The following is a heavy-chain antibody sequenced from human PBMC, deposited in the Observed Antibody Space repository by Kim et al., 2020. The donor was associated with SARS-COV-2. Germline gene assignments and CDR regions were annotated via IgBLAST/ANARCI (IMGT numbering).Heavy chain of an antibody. Sequence: GGSLRLSCAASGFTFSSYAMSWVRQAPGKGLGLVSAISGSGGITYYADSVKDRFTISRDNSKNTLYLKMNSLRAEDTAVYYCAKEREDDYGDLFDYLGQGTLVTVSS. D-gene: IGHD4-17*01. J-gene: IGHJ4*02. CDR1: GFTFSSYA. CDR3: AKEREDDYGDLFDY. V-gene: IGHV3-23*01. CDR2: ISGSGGIT.